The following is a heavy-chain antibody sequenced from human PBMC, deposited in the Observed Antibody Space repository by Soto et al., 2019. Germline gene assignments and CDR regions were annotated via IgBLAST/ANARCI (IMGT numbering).Heavy chain of an antibody. CDR2: IIPMLAIT. D-gene: IGHD6-13*01. CDR3: ALGSWSGETFDI. J-gene: IGHJ3*02. V-gene: IGHV1-69*02. CDR1: GGTFNVYT. Sequence: QVQLVQSGAEVKKPGSSVKVSCKASGGTFNVYTIIWVRQAPGQGLEWMGRIIPMLAITNYAQRFQGRVTLTAHKSTTTSSMELSSLTSEDTAVYYCALGSWSGETFDIWGQGTLVTVSS.